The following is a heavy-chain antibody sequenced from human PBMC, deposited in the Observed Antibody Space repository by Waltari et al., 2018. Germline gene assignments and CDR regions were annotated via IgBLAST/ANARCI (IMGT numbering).Heavy chain of an antibody. CDR3: ACSGVTGRGNAFDI. D-gene: IGHD2-15*01. V-gene: IGHV3-21*01. Sequence: EVQLVESGGGLVTPGGSLRLSCAASGFTFSSYSLNWVRQSPGKGLEWVSSISSSSSYIYYADSGKGRFTISRDNAKNSLYLQMNSLRAEDTAVYYCACSGVTGRGNAFDIWGQGTMVTVSS. CDR2: ISSSSSYI. CDR1: GFTFSSYS. J-gene: IGHJ3*02.